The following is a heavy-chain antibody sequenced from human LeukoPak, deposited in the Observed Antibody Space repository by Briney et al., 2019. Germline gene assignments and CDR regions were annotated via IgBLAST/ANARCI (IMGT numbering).Heavy chain of an antibody. CDR2: TSYEGSDE. J-gene: IGHJ4*02. D-gene: IGHD2-21*02. CDR3: AKLHVVVTAFPGDY. CDR1: GFTFSSYA. V-gene: IGHV3-30*18. Sequence: GGSLRLSCAATGFTFSSYAMHWVRQAPGKGLEWVAVTSYEGSDEYYADSVKGRFTISRGNSKDTLFLQMNSLRAEDTAVYYCAKLHVVVTAFPGDYWGQGTLVTVSP.